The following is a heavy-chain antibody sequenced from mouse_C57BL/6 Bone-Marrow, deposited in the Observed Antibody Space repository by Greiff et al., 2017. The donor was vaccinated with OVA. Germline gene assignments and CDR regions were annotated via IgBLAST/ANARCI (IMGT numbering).Heavy chain of an antibody. CDR2: IDPEDGET. J-gene: IGHJ3*01. CDR1: GFNIKDYY. V-gene: IGHV14-2*01. D-gene: IGHD1-1*01. Sequence: EVKLMESGAELVKPGASVKLSCTASGFNIKDYYMHWVKQRTEQGLEWIGRIDPEDGETKYAPKFQGKATITADTSSNTAYLQLSSLTSEDTAVYYCATLYYYGSSPVAYWGQGTLVTVSA. CDR3: ATLYYYGSSPVAY.